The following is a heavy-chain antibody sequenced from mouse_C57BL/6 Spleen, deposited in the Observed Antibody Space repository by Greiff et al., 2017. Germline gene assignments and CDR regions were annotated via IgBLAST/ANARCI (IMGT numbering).Heavy chain of an antibody. CDR1: GYTFTDYE. CDR3: TRWGGDYVEFGG. D-gene: IGHD2-13*01. J-gene: IGHJ2*01. V-gene: IGHV1-15*01. CDR2: IDPETGGT. Sequence: QVQLQQSGAELVRPGASVTLSCKASGYTFTDYEMHWVKQTPVHGLEWIGAIDPETGGTAYNQKFKGKAILTADKSSSTAYIELRSLTSEDSAVYYCTRWGGDYVEFGGWGQGTTLTV.